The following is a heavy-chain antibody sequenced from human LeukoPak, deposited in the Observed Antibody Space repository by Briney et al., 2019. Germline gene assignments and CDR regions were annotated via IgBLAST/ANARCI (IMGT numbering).Heavy chain of an antibody. CDR1: GFTFSSYA. CDR3: AKDTGYNYGYDY. J-gene: IGHJ4*02. D-gene: IGHD5-18*01. CDR2: ISGSGDST. V-gene: IGHV3-23*01. Sequence: GGSLRLSCAASGFTFSSYAMSWVRQAPGKGLEWVSAISGSGDSTYYADSVKGRFTISRDNSKNMLYLQMNSLRAEDTAIYYCAKDTGYNYGYDYWGQGTLATVSS.